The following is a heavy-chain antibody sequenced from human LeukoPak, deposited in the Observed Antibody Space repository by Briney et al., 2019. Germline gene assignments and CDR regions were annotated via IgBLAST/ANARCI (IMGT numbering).Heavy chain of an antibody. D-gene: IGHD3-22*01. V-gene: IGHV4-59*01. CDR1: GGSISSFY. Sequence: SETLSLTCTVSGGSISSFYWSWIRQPPGKGLEGIGYIYYSGSTNYNPSLKRRVTISVDTSKSQFSLKLSSVTAADTDVYYCARDRYYDNYDAFDIRGQGTMVTVSS. J-gene: IGHJ3*02. CDR2: IYYSGST. CDR3: ARDRYYDNYDAFDI.